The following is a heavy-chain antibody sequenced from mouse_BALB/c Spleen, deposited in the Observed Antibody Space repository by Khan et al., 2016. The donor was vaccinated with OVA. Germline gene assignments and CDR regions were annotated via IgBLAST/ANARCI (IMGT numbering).Heavy chain of an antibody. CDR1: GYSFTSYY. CDR3: ARGTFDY. CDR2: IDPFNGGT. Sequence: VQLQQSGPELMKPGASVNISCKASGYSFTSYYIHWVKQSHGKSLEWIGYIDPFNGGTDYNQKFKGKATLTVDKSSNTAYMHLSSLTSEDSAVYYWARGTFDYWVQGTLVTVSA. D-gene: IGHD3-3*01. J-gene: IGHJ3*01. V-gene: IGHV1S135*01.